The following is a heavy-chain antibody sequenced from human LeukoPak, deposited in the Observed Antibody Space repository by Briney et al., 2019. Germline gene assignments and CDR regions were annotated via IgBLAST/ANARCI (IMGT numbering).Heavy chain of an antibody. V-gene: IGHV3-48*03. CDR3: AREIVVVPAATGGMDV. J-gene: IGHJ6*02. Sequence: GGSLRLSCAASGFTFSSYEMNWFRQAPGKGLEWVSYISSSGSTIYYADSVKGRFTISRDNAKNSLYLQMNSLRAEDTAVYYCAREIVVVPAATGGMDVWGQGTTVTVSS. CDR1: GFTFSSYE. CDR2: ISSSGSTI. D-gene: IGHD2-2*01.